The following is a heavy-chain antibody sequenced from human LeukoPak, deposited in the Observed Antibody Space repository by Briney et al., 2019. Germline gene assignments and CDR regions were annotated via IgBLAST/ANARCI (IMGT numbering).Heavy chain of an antibody. Sequence: GASLRLSCAASGFTFSSYDMHWVRQATGKGLEWVSAIGTAGDPYYPGSVKGRFTISRENAKSSLYLQMNSLRAGDTAVYYCARSGSSSSFGYYGMDVWGKGTTVTVSS. CDR2: IGTAGDP. D-gene: IGHD6-13*01. CDR3: ARSGSSSSFGYYGMDV. V-gene: IGHV3-13*05. J-gene: IGHJ6*04. CDR1: GFTFSSYD.